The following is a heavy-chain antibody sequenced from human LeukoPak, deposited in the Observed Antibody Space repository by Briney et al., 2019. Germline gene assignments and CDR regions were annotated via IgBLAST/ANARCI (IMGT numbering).Heavy chain of an antibody. V-gene: IGHV3-66*04. Sequence: PGGSLRLSCAASGFTVSSNYMSWVRQAPGKGLEWVSVIYSGGSTYYADSVKGRFTISRDNAKNSLYLQMNSLRAEDTALYYCARQLGAAAGSTSWFDPWGQGTLVTVSS. CDR3: ARQLGAAAGSTSWFDP. J-gene: IGHJ5*02. CDR1: GFTVSSNY. D-gene: IGHD6-13*01. CDR2: IYSGGST.